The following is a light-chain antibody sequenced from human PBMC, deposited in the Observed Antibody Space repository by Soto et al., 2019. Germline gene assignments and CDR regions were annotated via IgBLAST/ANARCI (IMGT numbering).Light chain of an antibody. CDR1: QGISSY. V-gene: IGKV1-8*01. J-gene: IGKJ1*01. Sequence: AIRMTQSPSSLSASTGDRVTITCRASQGISSYLAWYQQKPGKAPKLLIYAASTLQSGVPSRFSGSGSETNSTLTISCLPSEDFATYYCQQYYSYPRTFGKGTKVDIK. CDR3: QQYYSYPRT. CDR2: AAS.